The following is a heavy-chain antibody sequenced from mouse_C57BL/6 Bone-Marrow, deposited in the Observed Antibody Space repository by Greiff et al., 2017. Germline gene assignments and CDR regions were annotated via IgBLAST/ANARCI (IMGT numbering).Heavy chain of an antibody. CDR3: ADGTYDYDSYWYFDV. J-gene: IGHJ1*03. CDR2: IDPEDGDT. CDR1: GFNIKDYY. V-gene: IGHV14-1*01. D-gene: IGHD2-4*01. Sequence: VQLQQSGAELVRPGASVKLSCTASGFNIKDYYMHWVKQRPEQGLEWIGRIDPEDGDTEYAPKFQGKATMTADTSSNTAYLQLSSLTSKDTAVYYCADGTYDYDSYWYFDVWGTGTTVTVSS.